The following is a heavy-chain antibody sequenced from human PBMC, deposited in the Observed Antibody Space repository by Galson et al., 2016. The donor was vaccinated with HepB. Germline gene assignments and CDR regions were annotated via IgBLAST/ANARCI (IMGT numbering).Heavy chain of an antibody. CDR2: INHSGSI. CDR1: GGSFSNYY. J-gene: IGHJ2*01. CDR3: ARGYYWILAVAGWYFDL. D-gene: IGHD6-19*01. Sequence: ETLSLTCGISGGSFSNYYWSWIRRAPGKGLEWIAEINHSGSINYNPSLMSRVAISVDTSKTQFSLQLTSVTAADTGVYYCARGYYWILAVAGWYFDLWGRGTLVTVSS. V-gene: IGHV4-34*01.